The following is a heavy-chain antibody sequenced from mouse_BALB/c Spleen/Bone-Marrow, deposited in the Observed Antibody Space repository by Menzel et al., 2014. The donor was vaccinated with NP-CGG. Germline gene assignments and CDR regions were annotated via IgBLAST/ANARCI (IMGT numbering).Heavy chain of an antibody. V-gene: IGHV1S29*02. CDR1: GYTFTDYN. CDR2: IYPYNGGT. CDR3: ARLGRDY. D-gene: IGHD4-1*01. Sequence: EVKLQESGPELVKPGASVKISCKASGYTFTDYNMHWVKQSHGKSLEWIGYIYPYNGGTGYNQKLKSKATLTVDNSSSTAYMELRSLTSEDSAVYYCARLGRDYWGQGTTLTVSS. J-gene: IGHJ2*01.